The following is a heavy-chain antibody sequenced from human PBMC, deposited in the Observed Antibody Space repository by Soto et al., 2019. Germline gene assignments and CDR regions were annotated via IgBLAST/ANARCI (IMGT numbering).Heavy chain of an antibody. J-gene: IGHJ5*02. V-gene: IGHV4-59*01. CDR2: IYYSGST. CDR1: GGSISSYY. Sequence: SETLSLTCTVSGGSISSYYWSWIRQPPGKGLEWIGYIYYSGSTNYNPSLKSRVTISVDTSKNQFSLKLSSATAADTAVYYCAKVNDFWTGYYSTNWFDPWGQGTLVTVSS. D-gene: IGHD3-3*01. CDR3: AKVNDFWTGYYSTNWFDP.